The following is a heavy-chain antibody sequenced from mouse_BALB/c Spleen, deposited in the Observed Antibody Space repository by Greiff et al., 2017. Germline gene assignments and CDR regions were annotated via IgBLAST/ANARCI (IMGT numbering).Heavy chain of an antibody. CDR3: ARLLYYGNYWYFDV. CDR1: GFTFSSYA. Sequence: EVKLVESGGGLVKPGGSLKLSCAASGFTFSSYAMSWVRQTPEKRLEWVASISSGGSTYYPDSVKGRFTISRDNARNILYLQMSSLRSEDTAMYYCARLLYYGNYWYFDVWGAGTTVTVSS. D-gene: IGHD2-1*01. CDR2: ISSGGST. V-gene: IGHV5-6-5*01. J-gene: IGHJ1*01.